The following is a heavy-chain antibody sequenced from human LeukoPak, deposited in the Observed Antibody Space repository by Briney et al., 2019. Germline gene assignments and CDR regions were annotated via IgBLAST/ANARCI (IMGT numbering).Heavy chain of an antibody. CDR3: ARHSNYAQDDY. CDR1: GFTFSSYG. CDR2: ISTSSSLI. Sequence: GGSLRLSCAASGFTFSSYGMHWVRQAPGKGLEWISYISTSSSLIYYADSVKGRFTISRDNAKNSLYLQMHSLRAEDTAVYYCARHSNYAQDDYWGQGTLVTVSS. V-gene: IGHV3-48*01. J-gene: IGHJ4*02. D-gene: IGHD4-11*01.